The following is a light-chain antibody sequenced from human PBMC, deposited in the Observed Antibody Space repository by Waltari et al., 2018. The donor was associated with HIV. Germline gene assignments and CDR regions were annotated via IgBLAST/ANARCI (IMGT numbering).Light chain of an antibody. CDR3: QRYDRAPYT. V-gene: IGKV1-27*01. J-gene: IGKJ2*01. CDR2: AAS. Sequence: DVQMTQSPSSLSASVGDRVAITCRASQGIGSDLAWYQQKPGKVPKLLIYAASTLQSGAPSRFSGSGSGTDFTLTNTNLQTEDFSFYYCQRYDRAPYTFGPGTRLELK. CDR1: QGIGSD.